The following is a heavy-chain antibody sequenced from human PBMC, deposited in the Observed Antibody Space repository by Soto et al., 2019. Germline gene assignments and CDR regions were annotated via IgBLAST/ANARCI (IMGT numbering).Heavy chain of an antibody. Sequence: PGESLKISCRGSGYTFTNYWLAWVRLVPGKGLEWVGIVYPGDSEARYSPSFKDQVTISADRATTTAYLQWSSLTPSDSALYFCARYLGGSRGGYQRPLDSWGQGTSVTVSS. CDR1: GYTFTNYW. CDR2: VYPGDSEA. V-gene: IGHV5-51*01. J-gene: IGHJ4*02. D-gene: IGHD3-16*01. CDR3: ARYLGGSRGGYQRPLDS.